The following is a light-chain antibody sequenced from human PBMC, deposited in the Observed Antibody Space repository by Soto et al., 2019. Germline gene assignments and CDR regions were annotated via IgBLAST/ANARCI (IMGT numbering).Light chain of an antibody. CDR2: SNN. CDR1: SSNIGSNT. CDR3: AAWDDSLIGLI. J-gene: IGLJ2*01. Sequence: QSVLTQPPSASGTPGQRVTMSCSGSSSNIGSNTVNWYQLLPGTAPKLLIYSNNQRPSGVPDRFSGSKSGTSASLAISGLQSEDEADYYCAAWDDSLIGLIFGGGTKLTVL. V-gene: IGLV1-44*01.